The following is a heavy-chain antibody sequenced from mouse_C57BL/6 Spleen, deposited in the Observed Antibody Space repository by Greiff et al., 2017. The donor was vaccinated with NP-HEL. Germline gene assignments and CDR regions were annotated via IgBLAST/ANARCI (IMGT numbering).Heavy chain of an antibody. J-gene: IGHJ2*01. V-gene: IGHV3-6*01. Sequence: ESGPGLVKPSQSLSLTCSVTGYSITSGYYWNWIRQFPGNKLEWMGYISYDGSNNYNPSLKNRISISRDTSNNQFFLKLNSVTTEDTATYYCAREDYDYDGYYFDYWGQGTTLTVSS. CDR3: AREDYDYDGYYFDY. CDR2: ISYDGSN. CDR1: GYSITSGYY. D-gene: IGHD2-4*01.